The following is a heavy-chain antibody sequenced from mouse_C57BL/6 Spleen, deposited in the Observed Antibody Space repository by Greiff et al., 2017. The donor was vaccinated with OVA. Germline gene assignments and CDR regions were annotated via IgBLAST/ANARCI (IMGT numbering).Heavy chain of an antibody. D-gene: IGHD2-3*01. Sequence: VQLQQSGPELVKPGASVKISCKASGYSFTGYFMNWVMQSHGKSLEWIGRINPYNGDTFYNQKFKGKATFTVDKSSSPAHMELRGLTSEDSAVYYCARGYDGSPWFAYWGQGTLVTVSA. CDR1: GYSFTGYF. CDR2: INPYNGDT. V-gene: IGHV1-20*01. CDR3: ARGYDGSPWFAY. J-gene: IGHJ3*01.